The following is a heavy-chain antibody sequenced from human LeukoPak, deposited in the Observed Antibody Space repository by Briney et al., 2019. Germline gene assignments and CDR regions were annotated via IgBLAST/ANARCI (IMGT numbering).Heavy chain of an antibody. CDR3: ARYDSDDSSGYYYYFDY. V-gene: IGHV4-4*02. CDR1: GGSITITDY. J-gene: IGHJ4*02. D-gene: IGHD3-22*01. CDR2: VNLQGST. Sequence: SETLSLTCGVSGGSITITDYWTWVRQPPGKGLEWIGEVNLQGSTNYNPSLMGRVAISVDTSENHISLQLTSVTAADTAVYYCARYDSDDSSGYYYYFDYWGQGTLVTVSS.